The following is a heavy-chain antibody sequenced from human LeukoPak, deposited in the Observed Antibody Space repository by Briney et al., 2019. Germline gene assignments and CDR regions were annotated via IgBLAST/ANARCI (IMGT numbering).Heavy chain of an antibody. Sequence: SETLSLTCAVSGGSISSGGCSWSWIRQPPGKGLEWIRYIYHSGSTYYSPSLKSRVTISVDRSKNQFSLKLSSVTAADTAVYYCARDGGLGHCSSTSCPGDGMDVWGQGTTVTVSS. CDR3: ARDGGLGHCSSTSCPGDGMDV. D-gene: IGHD2-2*03. CDR2: IYHSGST. V-gene: IGHV4-30-2*01. J-gene: IGHJ6*02. CDR1: GGSISSGGCS.